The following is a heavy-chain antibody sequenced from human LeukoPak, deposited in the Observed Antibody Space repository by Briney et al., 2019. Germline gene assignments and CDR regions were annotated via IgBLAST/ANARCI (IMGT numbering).Heavy chain of an antibody. Sequence: GGSLRLSCAASGFTFSSYWMHWVRQAPGKGLVWVSRINTDGSSTTYADSVKGRFTISRDNVKNTPYLQMNSLRAEDTAVYYCARREGFCKGGTCYLDFWGQGTLVTVSS. CDR2: INTDGSST. V-gene: IGHV3-74*01. J-gene: IGHJ4*02. CDR1: GFTFSSYW. CDR3: ARREGFCKGGTCYLDF. D-gene: IGHD2-15*01.